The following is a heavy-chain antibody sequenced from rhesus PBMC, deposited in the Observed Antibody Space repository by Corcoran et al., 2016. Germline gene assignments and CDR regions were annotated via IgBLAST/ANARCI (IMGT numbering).Heavy chain of an antibody. J-gene: IGHJ4*01. CDR1: GGSISSSY. Sequence: QLQLQESGPGLVKPSETLSVTCAVSGGSISSSYWSWIRQAPGKGLEWIGYIYGDGSSTNYNPSRKSRVTLSVATSKNQLSLELSSVTAADAAVYYCASPGYSSGWNYFDYWGQGVLVTVSS. CDR2: IYGDGSST. V-gene: IGHV4-169*02. CDR3: ASPGYSSGWNYFDY. D-gene: IGHD6-31*01.